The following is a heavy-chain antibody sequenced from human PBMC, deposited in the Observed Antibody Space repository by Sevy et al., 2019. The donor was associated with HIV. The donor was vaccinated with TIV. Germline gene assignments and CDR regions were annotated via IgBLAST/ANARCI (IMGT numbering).Heavy chain of an antibody. CDR2: VHFDGTRI. CDR3: AKETDAFDI. Sequence: GGSLRLSCAASGFTISTYTMHWVRQPPGKGLEWVAFVHFDGTRIYAEVSVKGRFTISRDNSKNTLYLQMNSLRAEDTAVYYCAKETDAFDIWGQWTTVTVSS. V-gene: IGHV3-30*02. CDR1: GFTISTYT. J-gene: IGHJ3*02.